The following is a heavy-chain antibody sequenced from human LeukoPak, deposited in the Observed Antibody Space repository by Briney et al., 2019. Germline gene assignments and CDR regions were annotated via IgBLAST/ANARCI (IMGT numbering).Heavy chain of an antibody. J-gene: IGHJ4*02. Sequence: SVKVSCKASGGTFISYAISWVRQAPGQGLEWMGGIIPIFGTANYAQKFQGRVTITTDESTSTAYMELSSLRSEDTAVYYCARGYSSGWFGRDYFDYWGQGTLVTVSS. CDR1: GGTFISYA. D-gene: IGHD6-19*01. V-gene: IGHV1-69*05. CDR2: IIPIFGTA. CDR3: ARGYSSGWFGRDYFDY.